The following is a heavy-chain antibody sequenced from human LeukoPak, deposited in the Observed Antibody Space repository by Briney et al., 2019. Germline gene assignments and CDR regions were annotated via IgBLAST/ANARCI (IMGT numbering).Heavy chain of an antibody. V-gene: IGHV1-3*04. CDR1: GYTFSTYA. J-gene: IGHJ4*02. Sequence: ASVKVSFKASGYTFSTYAMHWVRQAPGQSLEWMGWINTATGNTKYSQEFQGRVTFTRDTSASTAYMELSTLRSEDTAVYHCARGKGFCSGGSCHFDSWGQGTLVTVSS. CDR3: ARGKGFCSGGSCHFDS. D-gene: IGHD2-15*01. CDR2: INTATGNT.